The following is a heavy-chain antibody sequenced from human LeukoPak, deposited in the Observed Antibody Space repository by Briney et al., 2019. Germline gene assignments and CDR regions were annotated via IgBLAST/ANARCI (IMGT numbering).Heavy chain of an antibody. Sequence: PGGSLRLSCSASGFTFSSSSMHWVRRAPGKGLVWVSRISSDGTSTNYADSVKGRFIISRDNAKNTLYLQMNSLRAKDTAVYFCARVRGSSWFDYWGQGTLVAVSS. CDR1: GFTFSSSS. CDR2: ISSDGTST. D-gene: IGHD6-13*01. V-gene: IGHV3-74*01. CDR3: ARVRGSSWFDY. J-gene: IGHJ4*02.